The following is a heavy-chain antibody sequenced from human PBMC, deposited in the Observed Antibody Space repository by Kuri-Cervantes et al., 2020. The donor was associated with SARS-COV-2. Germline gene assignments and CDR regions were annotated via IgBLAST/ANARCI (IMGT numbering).Heavy chain of an antibody. CDR2: MNPNSGGT. CDR1: GYTFTSYD. J-gene: IGHJ6*03. CDR3: ALMAGYYYYYYMDV. D-gene: IGHD5-24*01. V-gene: IGHV1-2*02. Sequence: ASVKVSCRASGYTFTSYDINWVRQATGQGLEWMGWMNPNSGGTNYAQKFQGRVTMTRDTSISTAYMELSRLRSDDTAVYYCALMAGYYYYYYMDVWGKGTTVTVSS.